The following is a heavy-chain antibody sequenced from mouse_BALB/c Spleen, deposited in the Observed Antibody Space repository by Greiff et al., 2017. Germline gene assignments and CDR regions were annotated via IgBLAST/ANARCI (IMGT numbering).Heavy chain of an antibody. V-gene: IGHV5-6-5*01. CDR3: ARSYDGYYVYFDY. J-gene: IGHJ2*01. D-gene: IGHD2-3*01. Sequence: EVQGVESGGGLVKPGGSLKLSCAASGFTFSSYAMSWVRQTPEKRLEWVASISSGGSTYYPDSVKGRFTISRDNARNILYLQMSSLRSEDTAMYYCARSYDGYYVYFDYWGQGTTLTVSS. CDR2: ISSGGST. CDR1: GFTFSSYA.